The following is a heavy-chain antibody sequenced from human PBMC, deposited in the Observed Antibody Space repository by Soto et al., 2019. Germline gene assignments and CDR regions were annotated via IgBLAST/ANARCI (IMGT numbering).Heavy chain of an antibody. CDR3: ARASATIAAAAIFDY. J-gene: IGHJ4*02. Sequence: SETLSLTCAVSGGAISSSKWWSWVGQPPGKGLEWIGEIYQSGSTNYNPSLESRVRMSVDKSRNQFSLKLTSVSAADTAVYYCARASATIAAAAIFDYWGQGTLVTVSS. CDR2: IYQSGST. V-gene: IGHV4-4*02. CDR1: GGAISSSKW. D-gene: IGHD6-13*01.